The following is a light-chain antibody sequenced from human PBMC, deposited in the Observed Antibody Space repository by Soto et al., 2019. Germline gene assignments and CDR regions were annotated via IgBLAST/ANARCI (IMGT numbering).Light chain of an antibody. J-gene: IGLJ3*02. CDR1: SSDVGSYNL. V-gene: IGLV2-23*01. Sequence: QSALTQPASVSGSPGQSITISCTGTSSDVGSYNLVSWYQQHPGKAPKLMIYEGSKRPSGVSNPSSGSTSGNTPSLTISGHQAENEADYFCSSGPGSRVFGGGTKPTV. CDR2: EGS. CDR3: SSGPGSRV.